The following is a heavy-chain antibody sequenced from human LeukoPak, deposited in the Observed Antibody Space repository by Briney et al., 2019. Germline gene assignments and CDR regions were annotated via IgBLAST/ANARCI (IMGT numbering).Heavy chain of an antibody. J-gene: IGHJ6*02. CDR1: GFTFSSYA. D-gene: IGHD1-26*01. Sequence: PGGSLRLSCAASGFTFSSYAMSWVRQAPGKGLEWVSAISGSGGITYYADSVKGRFTISRDNSKNTLYLQMNSLRAEDTAVYYCAKRGSGSYPSYYYYGMDVWGQGTTVTVSS. CDR2: ISGSGGIT. V-gene: IGHV3-23*01. CDR3: AKRGSGSYPSYYYYGMDV.